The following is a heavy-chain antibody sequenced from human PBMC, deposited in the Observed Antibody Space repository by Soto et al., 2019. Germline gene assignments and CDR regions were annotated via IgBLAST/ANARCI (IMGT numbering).Heavy chain of an antibody. CDR1: GCSLSSSSYY. CDR2: IYYSGST. V-gene: IGHV4-39*02. D-gene: IGHD3-22*01. J-gene: IGHJ6*02. Sequence: SETLSLTCPVSGCSLSSSSYYWGWVRQPPGKGLEWIGGIYYSGSTYYNPSLKSRVTISVDTSKNQFSLKLSSVTAADTAVYYCAREGYYYDSSGYYSSYYYYGMDVWGQGTTVTVSS. CDR3: AREGYYYDSSGYYSSYYYYGMDV.